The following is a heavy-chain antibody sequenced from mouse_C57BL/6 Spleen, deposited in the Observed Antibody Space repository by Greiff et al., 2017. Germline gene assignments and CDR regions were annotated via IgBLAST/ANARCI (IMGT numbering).Heavy chain of an antibody. CDR1: GFSLTSYG. J-gene: IGHJ4*01. CDR3: AKNENWEDYAMDY. Sequence: VQLKESGPGLVQPSQRLSITCTVSGFSLTSYGVHWVRQSPGKGLEWLGVIWRGGSTDYNAAFMSRLSITKDNSKSQVFFKMNSLQADDTAIYYCAKNENWEDYAMDYWGQGTSVTVSS. CDR2: IWRGGST. V-gene: IGHV2-5*01. D-gene: IGHD4-1*01.